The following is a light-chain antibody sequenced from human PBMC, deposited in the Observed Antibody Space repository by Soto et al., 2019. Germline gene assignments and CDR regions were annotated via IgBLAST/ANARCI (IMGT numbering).Light chain of an antibody. CDR1: QSVSSSS. J-gene: IGKJ4*01. CDR2: GAS. CDR3: QQYGTSVGLT. V-gene: IGKV3-20*01. Sequence: EIVLTQSPGTLSLSPGERATLSCGASQSVSSSSLAWYQQKPGQAPRLLIYGASSRATGIPDRFSGSGSGTDFTLTISRLEPEDFAVYFCQQYGTSVGLTFGGGTKVEI.